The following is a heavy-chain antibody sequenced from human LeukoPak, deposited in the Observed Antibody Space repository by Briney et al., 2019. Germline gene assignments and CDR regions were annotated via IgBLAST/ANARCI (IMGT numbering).Heavy chain of an antibody. CDR1: GYTFTSYY. D-gene: IGHD2-21*02. Sequence: ASVTVSCKASGYTFTSYYMHWVRQAPGQGLEWMGIINPSGGSTSYAQKFQGRVTMTRDTSTSTVYMELSSLRSEDTAVYYCARDRISRWGPRYWGQGTLVTVSS. CDR3: ARDRISRWGPRY. V-gene: IGHV1-46*01. J-gene: IGHJ4*02. CDR2: INPSGGST.